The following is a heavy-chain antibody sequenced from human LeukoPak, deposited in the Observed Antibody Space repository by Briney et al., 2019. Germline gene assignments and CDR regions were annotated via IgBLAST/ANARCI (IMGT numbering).Heavy chain of an antibody. CDR1: GYTFTRYY. CDR2: INPNSGGT. CDR3: ARGDTAMVSPLDY. D-gene: IGHD5-18*01. Sequence: EASVKVSCKASGYTFTRYYMHWVRQAPGQGLEWMGWINPNSGGTNYGQKFQGRVTMTRDTSMSTAYMELSRLRSDDTAVYYCARGDTAMVSPLDYWGQGTLVTVSS. V-gene: IGHV1-2*02. J-gene: IGHJ4*02.